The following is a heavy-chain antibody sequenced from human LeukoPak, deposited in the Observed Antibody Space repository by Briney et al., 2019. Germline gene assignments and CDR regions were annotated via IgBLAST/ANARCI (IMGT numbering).Heavy chain of an antibody. Sequence: SETLSLTCSVSGASVSSGSYYWSWIRQPPGKGLEWIGYIYHSGSTNYNPSLKSRVTISLDTSKNQFSLRLSSVTAADAAVYYCASRHGDSGGSNCWGQGALVTVSS. V-gene: IGHV4-61*01. CDR1: GASVSSGSYY. CDR3: ASRHGDSGGSNC. D-gene: IGHD3-10*01. J-gene: IGHJ4*02. CDR2: IYHSGST.